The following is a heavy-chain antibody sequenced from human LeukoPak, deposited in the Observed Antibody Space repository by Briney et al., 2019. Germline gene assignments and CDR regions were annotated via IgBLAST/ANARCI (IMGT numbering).Heavy chain of an antibody. Sequence: QPGASLRLSCSASGFTFSNYAMHWVRQGPGKGLEYVSAINSNGGSTYYADSMKGRFIISRDNSKNTLYLQMSSLRAEDTAVYYCVRNWGNLDYWGQGTLVTVSS. CDR1: GFTFSNYA. CDR3: VRNWGNLDY. CDR2: INSNGGST. V-gene: IGHV3-64D*06. D-gene: IGHD7-27*01. J-gene: IGHJ4*02.